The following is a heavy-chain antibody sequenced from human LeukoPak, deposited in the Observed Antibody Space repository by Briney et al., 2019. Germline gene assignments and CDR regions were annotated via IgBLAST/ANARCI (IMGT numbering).Heavy chain of an antibody. Sequence: SETLSLTCTVSGGSISSSSYYWGWIREPPGKGLEWIGSIYYSGSTYYNPSLKSRVTISVDTSKNQFSLKLSSVTAADTAVYYCARVVTRGLASAFDIWGQGTMVTVSS. CDR3: ARVVTRGLASAFDI. D-gene: IGHD4-23*01. CDR1: GGSISSSSYY. J-gene: IGHJ3*02. CDR2: IYYSGST. V-gene: IGHV4-39*07.